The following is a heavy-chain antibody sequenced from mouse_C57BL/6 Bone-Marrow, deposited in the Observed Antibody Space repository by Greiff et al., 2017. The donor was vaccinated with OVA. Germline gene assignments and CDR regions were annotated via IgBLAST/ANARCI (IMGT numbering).Heavy chain of an antibody. Sequence: EVKLVESGGGLVKPGGSLKLSCAASGFTFSDYGMHWVRQAPEKGLEWVAYISSGSSTIYYADTVKGRFTISRDNAKNTLFLQMTSLRSEDTAMYDCARRYYYGSSPYAMDYWGQGTSVTVSS. J-gene: IGHJ4*01. D-gene: IGHD1-1*01. CDR1: GFTFSDYG. CDR3: ARRYYYGSSPYAMDY. V-gene: IGHV5-17*01. CDR2: ISSGSSTI.